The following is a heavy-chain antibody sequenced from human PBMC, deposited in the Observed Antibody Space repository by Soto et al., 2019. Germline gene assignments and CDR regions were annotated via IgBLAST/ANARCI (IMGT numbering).Heavy chain of an antibody. CDR3: ARDREGVRARLF. J-gene: IGHJ3*01. CDR2: ISSSSYI. V-gene: IGHV3-21*01. D-gene: IGHD1-26*01. Sequence: EVQLVESGGGLVKPGGSLRLSCAASGFTFSSYSMNWVRQAPGKGLEWVSCISSSSYIYYADSVKDRFTIARDNAKNSLYPQKNSLRADDTAVYYCARDREGVRARLFWGQGTMVTVSS. CDR1: GFTFSSYS.